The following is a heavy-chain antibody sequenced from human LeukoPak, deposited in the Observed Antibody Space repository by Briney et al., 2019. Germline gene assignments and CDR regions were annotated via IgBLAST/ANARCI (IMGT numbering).Heavy chain of an antibody. CDR3: ARIKVWWEPEDRDAFDI. Sequence: PGGSLRLSCAASRFTFSSYGMHWVRQAPGKGLEWVSSISSSSSYIYYADSVKGRFTISRDNAKNSLYLQMNSLRAEDTAVYYCARIKVWWEPEDRDAFDIWGQGTMVTVSS. CDR2: ISSSSSYI. J-gene: IGHJ3*02. V-gene: IGHV3-21*01. D-gene: IGHD1-26*01. CDR1: RFTFSSYG.